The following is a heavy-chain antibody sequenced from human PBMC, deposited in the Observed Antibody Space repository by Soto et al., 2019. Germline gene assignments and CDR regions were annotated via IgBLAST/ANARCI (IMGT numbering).Heavy chain of an antibody. CDR2: IIPIFGTA. D-gene: IGHD2-21*02. CDR3: ARDPYGGNSGGFDY. V-gene: IGHV1-69*01. J-gene: IGHJ4*02. Sequence: QVQLVQSGAEVKKPGSSVKVSCKASGGTFSSYAISWVRQAPGQGLEWMGGIIPIFGTANYAQKFQGRVTITADESTSPAYMELSSLRSEDTAVYYCARDPYGGNSGGFDYWGQGTLVTVSS. CDR1: GGTFSSYA.